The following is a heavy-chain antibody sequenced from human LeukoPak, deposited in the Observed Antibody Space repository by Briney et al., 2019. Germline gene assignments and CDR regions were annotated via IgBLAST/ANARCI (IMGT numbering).Heavy chain of an antibody. J-gene: IGHJ5*02. CDR1: GGSISSYY. CDR3: ARIYGSGSYLNPYNWFDP. CDR2: IYYSGST. Sequence: SETLSLTCTVSGGSISSYYWSWIRQPPGKGLEWIGYIYYSGSTNYNPSLKSRVTISVDTSKNQFSLKLSSVTAADTAVYYCARIYGSGSYLNPYNWFDPWGQGTLVTVSS. V-gene: IGHV4-59*01. D-gene: IGHD3-10*01.